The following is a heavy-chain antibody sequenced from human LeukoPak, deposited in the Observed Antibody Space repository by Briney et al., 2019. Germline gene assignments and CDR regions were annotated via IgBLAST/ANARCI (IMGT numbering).Heavy chain of an antibody. D-gene: IGHD6-13*01. V-gene: IGHV4-31*03. CDR2: IYYSGST. CDR1: GGSISSGGYY. CDR3: ARDPGIAAAGPNYFDY. J-gene: IGHJ4*02. Sequence: SQTLSLTCTVSGGSISSGGYYWSWIRQHPGKGLEWIGYIYYSGSTYYNPSLKSRVTISVDTSKNQFSLKLSSVTAAGTAVYYCARDPGIAAAGPNYFDYWGQGTLVTVSS.